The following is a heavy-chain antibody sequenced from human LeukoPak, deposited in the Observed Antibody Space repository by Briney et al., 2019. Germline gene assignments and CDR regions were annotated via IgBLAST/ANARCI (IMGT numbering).Heavy chain of an antibody. V-gene: IGHV1-2*02. CDR3: ARGYEYGWYHP. D-gene: IGHD3-16*01. CDR1: GYTFTDYY. CDR2: INPNRGAT. J-gene: IGHJ5*02. Sequence: ASVKVSCXYSGYTFTDYYLHWVRQARGQGLEWMEWINPNRGATTSAQKFQDRVTMTRDTSISTGFMELNSVRSDDTAVYYCARGYEYGWYHPWGQGTLVTVSS.